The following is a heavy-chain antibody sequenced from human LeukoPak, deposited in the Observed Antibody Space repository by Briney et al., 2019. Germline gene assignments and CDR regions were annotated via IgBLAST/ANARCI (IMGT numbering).Heavy chain of an antibody. D-gene: IGHD1-26*01. CDR1: GGTFSSYA. V-gene: IGHV1-69*05. CDR2: IIPIFGTA. J-gene: IGHJ4*02. Sequence: SVKVSCKASGGTFSSYAISWVRQAPGQGLEWMGRIIPIFGTANYAQKFQGRVTITTDESKTTAYMELSSLRSEDTAVYYCARSGGLVGATRLYYWGQGTLVTVSS. CDR3: ARSGGLVGATRLYY.